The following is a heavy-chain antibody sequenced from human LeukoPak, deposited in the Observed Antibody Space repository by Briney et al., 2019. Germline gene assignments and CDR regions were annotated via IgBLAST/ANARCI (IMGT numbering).Heavy chain of an antibody. CDR1: GFSFSTYA. V-gene: IGHV3-23*01. CDR3: AKEGATAGYFAEYFQH. D-gene: IGHD6-13*01. CDR2: LNGRGINT. Sequence: GGSLRLSCAASGFSFSTYAMAWVRQAPGKGLEWVSALNGRGINTYYADSVKGRFTISRDNSKNTLYLQMNSLRAEDTAVYYCAKEGATAGYFAEYFQHWGQGTLVTVSS. J-gene: IGHJ1*01.